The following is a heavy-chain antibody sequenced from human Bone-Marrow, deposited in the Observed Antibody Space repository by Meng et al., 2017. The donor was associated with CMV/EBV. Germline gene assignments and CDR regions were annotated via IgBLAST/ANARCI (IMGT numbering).Heavy chain of an antibody. CDR2: ISSSSSYI. CDR3: ARAYDFWSTDYYYGMDV. Sequence: GESLKISCAASGFTFSSYWMSWVRQAPGKGLEWVSSISSSSSYIYYADSVKGRFTISRDNAKNSLYLQMNSLRAEDTAVYYCARAYDFWSTDYYYGMDVWGQGTTVTVSS. J-gene: IGHJ6*02. CDR1: GFTFSSYW. D-gene: IGHD3-3*01. V-gene: IGHV3-21*01.